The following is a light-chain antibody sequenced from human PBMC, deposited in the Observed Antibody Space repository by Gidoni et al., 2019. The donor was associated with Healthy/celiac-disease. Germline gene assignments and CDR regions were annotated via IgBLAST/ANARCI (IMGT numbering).Light chain of an antibody. Sequence: QSALTQPAPVSGSPGQSITISCTGTSSDVGGYNYVSWYQQHPGKAPKPMIYEVSNRPSGVSNRFAGSKSGNTASLTISGLQAEDEADYYCSSYTSSSTLVVFGGGTKLTVL. CDR1: SSDVGGYNY. CDR2: EVS. J-gene: IGLJ2*01. CDR3: SSYTSSSTLVV. V-gene: IGLV2-14*01.